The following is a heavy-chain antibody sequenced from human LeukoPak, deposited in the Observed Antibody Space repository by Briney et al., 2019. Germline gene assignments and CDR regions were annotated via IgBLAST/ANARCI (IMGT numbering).Heavy chain of an antibody. J-gene: IGHJ4*02. CDR2: INPNSGGT. CDR1: GYTFTDYH. Sequence: ASVKVSCKASGYTFTDYHIHWVRQAPGQGLEWMGWINPNSGGTNYAQKFHGRVTMTRDTSINTAYMELSSLKSNDTAIYYCARFRHIAVAGTPHFDHWGQGPLVTVSS. D-gene: IGHD6-19*01. V-gene: IGHV1-2*02. CDR3: ARFRHIAVAGTPHFDH.